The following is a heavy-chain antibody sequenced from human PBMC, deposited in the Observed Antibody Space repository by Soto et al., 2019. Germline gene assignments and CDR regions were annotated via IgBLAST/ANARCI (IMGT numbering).Heavy chain of an antibody. CDR3: ARERGLEYQLLYNTQLYGSGSYYNGEYYYYGMDV. V-gene: IGHV1-46*01. Sequence: GASVKVSCKASGYTFTSYYMHWVRQAPGQGLEWMGIINPSGGSTSYAQKFQGRVTMTRDTSTSTVYMELSSLRSEDTAVYYCARERGLEYQLLYNTQLYGSGSYYNGEYYYYGMDVWGQGTTVTVSS. CDR1: GYTFTSYY. J-gene: IGHJ6*02. CDR2: INPSGGST. D-gene: IGHD3-10*01.